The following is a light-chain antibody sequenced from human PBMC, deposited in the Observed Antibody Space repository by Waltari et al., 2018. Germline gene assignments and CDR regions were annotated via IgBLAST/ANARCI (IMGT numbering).Light chain of an antibody. CDR2: GTS. CDR1: QRVHRRY. Sequence: EIVLTQSPGILSLSLGERATLSCRASQRVHRRYLAWYQQKPGQAPRLLIYGTSSRPTGIPYRFSGSGSETDFTHTIMRLEPEDFAVYYCQQYGDSPPYTFGQGTKLEIK. J-gene: IGKJ2*01. V-gene: IGKV3-20*01. CDR3: QQYGDSPPYT.